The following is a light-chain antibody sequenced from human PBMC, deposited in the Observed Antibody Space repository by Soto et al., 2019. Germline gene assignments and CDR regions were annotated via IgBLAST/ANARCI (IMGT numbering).Light chain of an antibody. CDR1: QTANNK. J-gene: IGKJ5*01. Sequence: EIXMTQSPASLXVSPGEGGTLXCRATQTANNKVDWYQHRPGQAPRPLIYGASTRATGIIARLSGSGSGKEFTLSISSLQSEDFAVYYCKQYNSWPPITFGQGTRLEIK. V-gene: IGKV3-15*01. CDR3: KQYNSWPPIT. CDR2: GAS.